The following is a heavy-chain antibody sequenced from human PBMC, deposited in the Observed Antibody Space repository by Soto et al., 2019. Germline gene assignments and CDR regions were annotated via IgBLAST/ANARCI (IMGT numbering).Heavy chain of an antibody. CDR1: GFSLSTSGVG. CDR2: IYWDDDK. J-gene: IGHJ4*02. D-gene: IGHD4-17*01. V-gene: IGHV2-5*02. CDR3: AHTGRYGDYDDY. Sequence: QITLKESGPTLVKPTQTLTLTCSFSGFSLSTSGVGVGWIRQPPGKALEWLALIYWDDDKRYSPSLKSRLTITNDTSKNQVVLTMTNIDPVDTATYYCAHTGRYGDYDDYWGQGTLVTVSS.